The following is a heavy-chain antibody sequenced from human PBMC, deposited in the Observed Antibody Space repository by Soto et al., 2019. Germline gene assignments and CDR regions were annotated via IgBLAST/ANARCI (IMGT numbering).Heavy chain of an antibody. CDR3: ARSIRGPRRFNGKVV. CDR2: IERDDDDK. D-gene: IGHD1-20*01. V-gene: IGHV2-70*13. CDR1: GFSLTSPGMC. Sequence: SGPTLVNPTETLTLTCTFSGFSLTSPGMCVSWIRQSPGKALEWLALIERDDDDKYYSTSLKTRLTISKDTRKNQVVLTMANKEPADTATYYCARSIRGPRRFNGKVVWGPGTAVTVCS. J-gene: IGHJ6*02.